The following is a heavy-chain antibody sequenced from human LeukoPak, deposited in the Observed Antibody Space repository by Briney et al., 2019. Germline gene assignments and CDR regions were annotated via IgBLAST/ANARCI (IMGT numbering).Heavy chain of an antibody. CDR1: GFTFNSYA. Sequence: GGSLRLSCAASGFTFNSYAMTWVRQAPGKGLEWVSSITGGGDTTYYADSVRGRFTVSRDNSKNTLSLQINSLRAEDTAVYYCAKERSEVVVAATNYWGQGTLVTVSS. D-gene: IGHD2-15*01. CDR3: AKERSEVVVAATNY. V-gene: IGHV3-23*01. J-gene: IGHJ4*02. CDR2: ITGGGDTT.